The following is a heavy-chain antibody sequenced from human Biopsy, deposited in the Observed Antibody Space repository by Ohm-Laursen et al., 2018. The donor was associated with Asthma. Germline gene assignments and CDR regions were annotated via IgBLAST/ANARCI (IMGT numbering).Heavy chain of an antibody. Sequence: SDTLSLTCPVSGGSMTPTSHYWDWIRQAPGKGLEWIGYISYGGKTSYNPSLKNRVTISRDTSKNQSSLRLTSVTAADTAVYFCARRITIFGVVQKDHGMDAWGQGTTVIVSS. CDR2: ISYGGKT. V-gene: IGHV4-39*01. CDR3: ARRITIFGVVQKDHGMDA. CDR1: GGSMTPTSHY. D-gene: IGHD3-3*01. J-gene: IGHJ6*02.